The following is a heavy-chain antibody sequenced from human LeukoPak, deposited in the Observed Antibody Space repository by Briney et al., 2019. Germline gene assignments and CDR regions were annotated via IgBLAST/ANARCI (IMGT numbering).Heavy chain of an antibody. CDR3: ARERRGPWDILTGTYYYYYMDV. Sequence: ASVKVSCKASGYTFTSYGISWVRQAPGQGLEWMGWISAYNGNTNYAQKLQGRVTMTTDTSTSTAYMELRSLRSDDTAVYYCARERRGPWDILTGTYYYYYMDVWGKGTTVTVSS. J-gene: IGHJ6*03. D-gene: IGHD3-9*01. CDR1: GYTFTSYG. V-gene: IGHV1-18*01. CDR2: ISAYNGNT.